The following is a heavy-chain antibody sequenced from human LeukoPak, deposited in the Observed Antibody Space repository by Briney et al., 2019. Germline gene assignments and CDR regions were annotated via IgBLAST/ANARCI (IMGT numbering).Heavy chain of an antibody. J-gene: IGHJ4*02. CDR3: ARVGVLEGTAAAFDY. D-gene: IGHD6-13*01. Sequence: GGPLRLPCAASGFTFSSYWMHWVRQAPGKGLVWVSRIDSDGSDTTYADPVKGRFTISRDNAKNTLYLQMNSLRAEDTAVYYCARVGVLEGTAAAFDYWGRGILVTVSS. CDR1: GFTFSSYW. V-gene: IGHV3-74*01. CDR2: IDSDGSDT.